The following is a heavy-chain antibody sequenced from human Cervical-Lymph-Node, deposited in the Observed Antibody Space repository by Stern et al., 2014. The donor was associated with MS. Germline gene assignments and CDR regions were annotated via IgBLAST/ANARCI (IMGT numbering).Heavy chain of an antibody. CDR3: AREEAVAGISV. D-gene: IGHD6-19*01. CDR2: ISSSSSYI. CDR1: GFTFRSYS. J-gene: IGHJ6*02. Sequence: VQLVESGGGLVKPGGSLRLSCAASGFTFRSYSMNWVRQAQGKGLEWVSSISSSSSYIYYADSVKGRFTISRDNAKNSLYLQMNSLRAEDTAVYYCAREEAVAGISVWGQGTTVTVSS. V-gene: IGHV3-21*01.